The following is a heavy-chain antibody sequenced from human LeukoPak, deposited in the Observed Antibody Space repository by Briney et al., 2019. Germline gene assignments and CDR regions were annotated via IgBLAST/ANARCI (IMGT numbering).Heavy chain of an antibody. CDR2: ISGSGGST. CDR3: AKGPLRLVVPAAMSDYYFDY. Sequence: PGGSLRLSCAASGFTFSSYAMSWVRQAPGKGLEWVSAISGSGGSTYYADSVKGRFTISRDNSKNTLYLQMNSLRAEDTAVYYCAKGPLRLVVPAAMSDYYFDYWGQGTLVTVSS. J-gene: IGHJ4*02. D-gene: IGHD2-2*01. CDR1: GFTFSSYA. V-gene: IGHV3-23*01.